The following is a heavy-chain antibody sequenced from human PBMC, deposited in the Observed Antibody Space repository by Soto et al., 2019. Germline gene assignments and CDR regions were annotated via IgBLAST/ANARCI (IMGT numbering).Heavy chain of an antibody. CDR1: GGSISNKHYY. V-gene: IGHV4-30-4*01. CDR2: IYDSENT. Sequence: QVQLQESGPRLVKPSQTLSLTCTVSGGSISNKHYYWSWIRQSPGKGLEWIGHIYDSENTYNHPSHKYRGNTSVATGQNPCSLKLTFVAAADSAVYYCARGMASKIVDSWGQGTLVTVSS. J-gene: IGHJ4*02. D-gene: IGHD5-12*01. CDR3: ARGMASKIVDS.